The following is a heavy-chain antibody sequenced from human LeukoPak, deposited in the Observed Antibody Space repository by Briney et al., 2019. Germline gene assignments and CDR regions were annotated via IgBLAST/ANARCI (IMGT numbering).Heavy chain of an antibody. V-gene: IGHV4-59*01. D-gene: IGHD3-3*01. J-gene: IGHJ5*02. Sequence: SETLSLTCTVSGGSISSYYWSWIRQPPGKGLEWIGYIYYSGSTNYNPSLKSRVTISVDTSKNQFSLKLSSVTAADTAVYYCARGAPEITIFGVVIMGRFDPWGHGTLVTVSS. CDR2: IYYSGST. CDR3: ARGAPEITIFGVVIMGRFDP. CDR1: GGSISSYY.